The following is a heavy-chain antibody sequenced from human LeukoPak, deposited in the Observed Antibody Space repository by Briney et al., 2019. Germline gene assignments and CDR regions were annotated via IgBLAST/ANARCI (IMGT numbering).Heavy chain of an antibody. CDR3: ARGPMVRLPVYAIDNWFDP. CDR1: GGSISSYY. V-gene: IGHV4-59*01. Sequence: SETLSLTCTASGGSISSYYWSWIRQPPGKGLEWIGYIYYSGSTNYNPSLKSRVTISVDTSKNQFSLKLSSVTAADTAVYYCARGPMVRLPVYAIDNWFDPWGQGTLVTVSS. CDR2: IYYSGST. D-gene: IGHD2-8*01. J-gene: IGHJ5*02.